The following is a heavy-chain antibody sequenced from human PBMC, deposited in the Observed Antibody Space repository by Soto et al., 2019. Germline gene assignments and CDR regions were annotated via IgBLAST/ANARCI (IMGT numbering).Heavy chain of an antibody. CDR2: IIPIFGTA. CDR3: ARNYYDSSGYNWGGDY. D-gene: IGHD3-22*01. V-gene: IGHV1-69*01. J-gene: IGHJ4*02. CDR1: GGTFSSYA. Sequence: QVQLVQSGAEVKKPGSSVKVSYKASGGTFSSYAISWVRQAPGQGLEWMGGIIPIFGTANYAQKFQGRVTITADESTSTAYMELSSLRSEDTAVYYCARNYYDSSGYNWGGDYWGQGTLVTVSS.